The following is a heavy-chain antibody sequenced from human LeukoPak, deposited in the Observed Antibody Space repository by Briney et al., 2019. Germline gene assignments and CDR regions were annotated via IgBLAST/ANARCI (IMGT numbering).Heavy chain of an antibody. CDR1: GGSISNYY. J-gene: IGHJ5*02. Sequence: SETLSLTCTVSGGSISNYYWNWIRQPPGKGLEWIGYIYYSGTTNYNPSLKSRVSMSVDTSKNQFSLQLNSVTPEDTAVYYCARVNGYSSSWYGGGFRTSNWFDPWGQGTLVTVSS. CDR3: ARVNGYSSSWYGGGFRTSNWFDP. CDR2: IYYSGTT. D-gene: IGHD6-13*01. V-gene: IGHV4-59*12.